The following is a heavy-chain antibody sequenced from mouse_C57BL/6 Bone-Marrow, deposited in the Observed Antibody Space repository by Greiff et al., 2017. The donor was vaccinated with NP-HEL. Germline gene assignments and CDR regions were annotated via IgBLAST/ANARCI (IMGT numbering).Heavy chain of an antibody. J-gene: IGHJ1*03. CDR3: AGDYHWYFDV. V-gene: IGHV1-81*01. Sequence: VQLQQSGAELARPGASVKLSCKASGYTFTSYGISWVKQRTGQGLEWIGEIYPRSGNTYYNEKFKGKATLTSDKSSSTAYMELRSLTSEDSAVYFCAGDYHWYFDVWGTGTTVTVSS. CDR1: GYTFTSYG. D-gene: IGHD2-4*01. CDR2: IYPRSGNT.